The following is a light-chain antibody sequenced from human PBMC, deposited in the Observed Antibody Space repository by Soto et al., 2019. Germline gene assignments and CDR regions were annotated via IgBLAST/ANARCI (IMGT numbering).Light chain of an antibody. CDR1: QSVSSN. Sequence: EIVMTQSPATLSVSPGERATLSCRASQSVSSNLAWYQRKPGQAPRLLIYGASTRATGIPARFSGSGSGTEFTLTISSLQSEDFAVYYCQQYNNWPTWTFVQGTKVEIK. V-gene: IGKV3-15*01. J-gene: IGKJ1*01. CDR2: GAS. CDR3: QQYNNWPTWT.